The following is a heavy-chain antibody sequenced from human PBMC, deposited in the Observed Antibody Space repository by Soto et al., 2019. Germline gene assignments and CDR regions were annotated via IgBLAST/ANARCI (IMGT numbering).Heavy chain of an antibody. CDR3: ARDREQLVYYYYGMDV. CDR2: ISSSSSTI. CDR1: GFTFSSYS. J-gene: IGHJ6*02. Sequence: GGSLRLSCAASGFTFSSYSMNWVRQAPGKGLEWVSYISSSSSTIYYADSVKGRFTISRDNAKNSLYLQMNSLRDEDTAVYYCARDREQLVYYYYGMDVWGQGTTVTVSS. V-gene: IGHV3-48*02. D-gene: IGHD6-6*01.